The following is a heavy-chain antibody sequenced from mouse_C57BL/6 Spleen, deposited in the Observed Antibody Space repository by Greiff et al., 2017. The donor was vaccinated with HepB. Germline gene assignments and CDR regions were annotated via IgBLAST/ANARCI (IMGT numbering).Heavy chain of an antibody. J-gene: IGHJ1*03. V-gene: IGHV5-15*01. Sequence: EVMLVESGGGLVQPGGSLKLSCAASGFTFSDYGLAWVRQAPRKGPEWVAFISNLAYSIYYADTVTGRFTISRENAKNTLYLDMSSLRSEDTAMYYCARRGITTVVAPSYWYCDVWGTGTTVTVSS. D-gene: IGHD1-1*01. CDR3: ARRGITTVVAPSYWYCDV. CDR2: ISNLAYSI. CDR1: GFTFSDYG.